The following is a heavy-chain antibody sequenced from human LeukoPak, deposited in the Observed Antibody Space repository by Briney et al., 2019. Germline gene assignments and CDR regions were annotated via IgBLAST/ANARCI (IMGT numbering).Heavy chain of an antibody. Sequence: PGGSLRLSCAASGFTFSNYGMSWVRQAPGKGLERVSYISGTSNTIYYTASVKGRFIISRDNDKNSLFLQMNSRRGEDTAVYYCANQHMDYFDNWGQGTLVTVSS. V-gene: IGHV3-48*04. D-gene: IGHD2-21*01. CDR2: ISGTSNTI. CDR1: GFTFSNYG. CDR3: ANQHMDYFDN. J-gene: IGHJ4*02.